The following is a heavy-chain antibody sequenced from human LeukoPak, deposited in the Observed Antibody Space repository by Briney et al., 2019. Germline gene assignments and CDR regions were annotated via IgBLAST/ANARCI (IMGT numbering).Heavy chain of an antibody. CDR1: GFSFSNYG. V-gene: IGHV3-23*01. J-gene: IGHJ4*02. Sequence: GGSLRLSCAASGFSFSNYGMSLVRQAPGKGLEGVAGLSGSGGSTYYADSVKGRFTISRDNVKNTLYLQVNSLRGADTAVYYCEEAGGGELPFDYWGQGTLVTVSS. D-gene: IGHD4-23*01. CDR3: EEAGGGELPFDY. CDR2: LSGSGGST.